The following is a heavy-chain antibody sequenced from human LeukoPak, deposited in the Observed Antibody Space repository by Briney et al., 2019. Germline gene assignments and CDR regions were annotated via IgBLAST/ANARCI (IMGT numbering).Heavy chain of an antibody. CDR3: ARDVSYGTAPYYYYMDV. Sequence: ASVKVSCKASGGTFSSYAISWVRQAPGQGLEWMGRIIPILGIANYAQKFQGRVTITADKSTSTAYMELSSLRSEDTAVYYCARDVSYGTAPYYYYMDVWGKGTTVTVSS. D-gene: IGHD1-1*01. J-gene: IGHJ6*03. V-gene: IGHV1-69*04. CDR1: GGTFSSYA. CDR2: IIPILGIA.